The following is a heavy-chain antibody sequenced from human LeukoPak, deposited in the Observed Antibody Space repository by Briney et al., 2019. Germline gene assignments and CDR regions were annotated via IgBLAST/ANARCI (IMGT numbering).Heavy chain of an antibody. D-gene: IGHD3-10*01. CDR3: ARGSITMVRGVIPYYYYYYMDV. Sequence: PSETLSLTCTVSGGSISSYYWSWIRQPPGKGLEWIGYIYYSGSTNYNPSLKSRVTISVDTSKNQFSLKLSSVTAADTAVYYCARGSITMVRGVIPYYYYYYMDVWGKGTTVTVSS. CDR2: IYYSGST. CDR1: GGSISSYY. J-gene: IGHJ6*03. V-gene: IGHV4-59*12.